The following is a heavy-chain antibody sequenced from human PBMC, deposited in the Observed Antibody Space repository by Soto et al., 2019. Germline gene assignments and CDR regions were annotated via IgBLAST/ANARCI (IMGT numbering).Heavy chain of an antibody. V-gene: IGHV4-4*07. J-gene: IGHJ6*02. CDR2: IYTSGGT. Sequence: TLSLPCTVSGGSISSFYWSWVRQPAGEGLEWIGRIYTSGGTNYNPPLKSRVTISVDTSQNQFSLKLSSVTAADTAVYYCARRGVGATRAYYYYYGMDVWGQGTTVTVSS. CDR1: GGSISSFY. D-gene: IGHD1-26*01. CDR3: ARRGVGATRAYYYYYGMDV.